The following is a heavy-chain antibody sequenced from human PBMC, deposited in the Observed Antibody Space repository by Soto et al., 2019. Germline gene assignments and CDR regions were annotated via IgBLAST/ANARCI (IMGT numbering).Heavy chain of an antibody. J-gene: IGHJ4*02. CDR3: ARGGIIAAPDY. CDR2: IYYSGST. CDR1: GGSISSYY. Sequence: QVQLQESGPGLVKPSETLSLTCTVSGGSISSYYWSWLRQPPGKGLEWIGYIYYSGSTNYNPSHKSRVTISVDTSKNQFSLKLSSVTAADTAVYYCARGGIIAAPDYWGQGTLVTVSS. D-gene: IGHD6-6*01. V-gene: IGHV4-59*01.